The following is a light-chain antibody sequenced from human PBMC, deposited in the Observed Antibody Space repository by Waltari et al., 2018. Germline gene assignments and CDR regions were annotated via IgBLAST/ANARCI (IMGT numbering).Light chain of an antibody. J-gene: IGLJ2*01. V-gene: IGLV1-44*01. CDR2: RKD. CDR3: AAWDDSLNGVL. CDR1: SSNIGRNP. Sequence: QSMMTQPPSASGTPGPSVTISCSGNSSNIGRNPVNWYQHLPETAPKLLIYRKDQRPAGVPGRFSGSKAGTSASLAISGLQSEDEADYYCAAWDDSLNGVLFGGGTNLTVL.